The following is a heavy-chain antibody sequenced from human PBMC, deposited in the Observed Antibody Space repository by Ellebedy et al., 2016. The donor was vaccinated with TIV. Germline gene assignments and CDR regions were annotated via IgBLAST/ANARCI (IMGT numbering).Heavy chain of an antibody. Sequence: GESLKISCAASGFTFRGYWMNWVRQAPGKGLEWVATVSQDESEKYVADSVKGRFAISRENAKNSLYLQMGGLRAEDTGLYYCARGRTANWYFDLWGRGTLVTVSS. J-gene: IGHJ2*01. CDR2: VSQDESEK. V-gene: IGHV3-7*03. CDR3: ARGRTANWYFDL. CDR1: GFTFRGYW. D-gene: IGHD1-1*01.